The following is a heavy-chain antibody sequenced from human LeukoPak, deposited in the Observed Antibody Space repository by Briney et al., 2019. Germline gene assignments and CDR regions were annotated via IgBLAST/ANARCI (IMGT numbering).Heavy chain of an antibody. D-gene: IGHD2-8*01. J-gene: IGHJ3*01. Sequence: PGGSLRLSCAASGFAFSSDAMTLVRQTPGKGLEWVSTIDISGDVTNYADSVKGRFTISRDNSKNTLYLQVNSLRVEDTAIYYCTKDVSNFIGASDAWGQGTMVTVSS. CDR2: IDISGDVT. CDR1: GFAFSSDA. CDR3: TKDVSNFIGASDA. V-gene: IGHV3-23*01.